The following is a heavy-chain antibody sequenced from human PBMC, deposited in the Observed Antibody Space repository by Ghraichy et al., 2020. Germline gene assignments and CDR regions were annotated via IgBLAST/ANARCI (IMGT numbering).Heavy chain of an antibody. CDR3: ARTLREFDY. CDR2: IYYSGST. D-gene: IGHD1-26*01. J-gene: IGHJ4*02. Sequence: SETLSLTCTVSGGSISSYYWSWIRQPPGKGLEWIGYIYYSGSTNYNPSLKSRVTISVDTSKNQFSLKLSSVTAADTAVYYCARTLREFDYWGQGTLVTVSS. V-gene: IGHV4-59*01. CDR1: GGSISSYY.